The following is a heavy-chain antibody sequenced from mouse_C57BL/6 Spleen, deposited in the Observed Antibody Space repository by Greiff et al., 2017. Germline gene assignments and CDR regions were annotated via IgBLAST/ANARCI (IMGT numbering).Heavy chain of an antibody. J-gene: IGHJ2*01. CDR1: GFTFSDYG. V-gene: IGHV5-17*01. D-gene: IGHD2-4*01. CDR3: ARTGLDDYYFDY. Sequence: EVKLMESGGGLVQPGGSLTLSCAASGFTFSDYGMHWVRQAPEKGLEWVAYISSGSSTLYYADTVKGRFTISSDNTKNTLFQQMTSLRSEDTAMYYCARTGLDDYYFDYWGQGTTLTVSS. CDR2: ISSGSSTL.